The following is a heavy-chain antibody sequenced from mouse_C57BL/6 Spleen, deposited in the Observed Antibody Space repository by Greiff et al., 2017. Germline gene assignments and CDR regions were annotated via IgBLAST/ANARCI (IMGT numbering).Heavy chain of an antibody. CDR2: INPYNGGT. CDR3: ARSGLGRGPPFAY. Sequence: EVQLQQSGPVLVKPGASVTMSCKASGYTFTDYYMNWVKQSHGKSLEWIGVINPYNGGTSYNQKFKGKATLTVDKSSSTAYMELNSLTSEDSAVYYCARSGLGRGPPFAYWGQGTLVTVSA. V-gene: IGHV1-19*01. J-gene: IGHJ3*01. CDR1: GYTFTDYY. D-gene: IGHD4-1*01.